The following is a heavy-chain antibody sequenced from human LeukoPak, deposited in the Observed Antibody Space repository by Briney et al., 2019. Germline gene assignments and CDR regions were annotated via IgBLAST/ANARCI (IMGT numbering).Heavy chain of an antibody. CDR2: INSDGSST. CDR1: GFTFSGDW. V-gene: IGHV3-74*01. Sequence: GGSLRLSCAASGFTFSGDWMHWVRQAPGKGLVWVSHINSDGSSTTYADSVKGRFTISRDNTKNTLYLQMNSLRAEDTAVYYCGRHRIAVAGRGAFDIWGQGTTVTVSS. J-gene: IGHJ3*02. D-gene: IGHD6-19*01. CDR3: GRHRIAVAGRGAFDI.